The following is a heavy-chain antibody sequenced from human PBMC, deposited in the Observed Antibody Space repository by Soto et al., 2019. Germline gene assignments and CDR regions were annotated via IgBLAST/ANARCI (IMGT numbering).Heavy chain of an antibody. CDR3: ARGRGLYNSGRSQLDY. V-gene: IGHV1-69*01. Sequence: QVQLVQSGDEVKKPGSSVRVSCKASGGPFSMFTFNWVRQAPGQGLEWMGGIIPRFGTRNYAPTLQGRVTITADGSTNTAYMELSSLRSEDTAVYYCARGRGLYNSGRSQLDYWGQGTLVTVSS. J-gene: IGHJ4*02. CDR1: GGPFSMFT. D-gene: IGHD3-22*01. CDR2: IIPRFGTR.